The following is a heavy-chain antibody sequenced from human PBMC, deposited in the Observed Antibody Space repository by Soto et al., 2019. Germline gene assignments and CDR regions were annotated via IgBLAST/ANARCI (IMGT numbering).Heavy chain of an antibody. CDR2: IIPIFGTP. V-gene: IGHV1-69*12. CDR1: GGSFSNYG. CDR3: ARGDATKIVVTTFYGLDV. D-gene: IGHD3-22*01. Sequence: QVQVVQSGAEVKKPGSSVKVSCKASGGSFSNYGISWVRQAPGQGLEWMGGIIPIFGTPHYAQKFQDRVTITADESSSTVNMEVNSLTSEDTAVYYCARGDATKIVVTTFYGLDVWGQWTTVTVSS. J-gene: IGHJ6*02.